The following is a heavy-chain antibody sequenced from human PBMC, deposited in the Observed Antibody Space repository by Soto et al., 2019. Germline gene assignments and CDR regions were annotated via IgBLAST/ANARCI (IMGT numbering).Heavy chain of an antibody. CDR2: ISGSGGST. J-gene: IGHJ4*02. Sequence: GSLRLSCAASGFTFSSYAMSWVRQAPGKGLEWVSAISGSGGSTYYADSVKGRFTISRDNSKNTLYLQMNSLRAEDTAVYYCAKASSIAARPRGNFDYWGQGTRVTVSS. D-gene: IGHD6-6*01. V-gene: IGHV3-23*01. CDR1: GFTFSSYA. CDR3: AKASSIAARPRGNFDY.